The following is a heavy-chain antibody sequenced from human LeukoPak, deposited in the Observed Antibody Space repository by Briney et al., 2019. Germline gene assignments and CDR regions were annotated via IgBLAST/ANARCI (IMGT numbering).Heavy chain of an antibody. J-gene: IGHJ3*02. CDR2: IYYSGST. Sequence: SETLSLTCTVSGGSISSYYWSWIRQPPAKGLEWIGYIYYSGSTNYNPSLKSRVTISVDTSKNQFSLKLSSVTAADTAVYYCARAPTNYYDSSGYFAFDIWGQGTMVTVSS. V-gene: IGHV4-59*01. D-gene: IGHD3-22*01. CDR3: ARAPTNYYDSSGYFAFDI. CDR1: GGSISSYY.